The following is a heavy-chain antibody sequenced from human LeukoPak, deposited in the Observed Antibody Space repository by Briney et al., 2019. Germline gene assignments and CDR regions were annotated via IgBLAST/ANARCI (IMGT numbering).Heavy chain of an antibody. J-gene: IGHJ5*02. Sequence: SVKVSCKASGGTFSSYAISWVRQAPGQGLEWMGGIIPIFGTANYAQKFQGRVTITADESTSTAYMELSSLRSEDTAVYYCARDIYSGSGNLHWFDPWGQGTLVTVSS. D-gene: IGHD3-10*01. CDR2: IIPIFGTA. V-gene: IGHV1-69*13. CDR1: GGTFSSYA. CDR3: ARDIYSGSGNLHWFDP.